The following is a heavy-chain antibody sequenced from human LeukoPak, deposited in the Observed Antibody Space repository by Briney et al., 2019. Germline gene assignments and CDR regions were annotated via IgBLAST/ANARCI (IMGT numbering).Heavy chain of an antibody. CDR3: ARGPGGSWAPFDY. CDR2: INADNGNT. Sequence: ASVKVSRKASGYTFTSYAMHWVRQAPGQRLEWMGWINADNGNTEYSQKFQGRVTIVRDTSASTAYMELSSLKSEDTAVYYCARGPGGSWAPFDYWGQGTLVTVSS. CDR1: GYTFTSYA. D-gene: IGHD6-13*01. J-gene: IGHJ4*02. V-gene: IGHV1-3*01.